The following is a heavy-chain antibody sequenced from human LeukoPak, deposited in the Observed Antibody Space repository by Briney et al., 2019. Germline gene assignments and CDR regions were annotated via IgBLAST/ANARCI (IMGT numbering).Heavy chain of an antibody. CDR3: ARSRGIAVAARRNNWFDP. V-gene: IGHV4-34*01. Sequence: SETLSLTCAVYGGSLSGYYWSWIRQPPGKGLEWIGEINHSGSTNYNPSLKSRVTISVDTSKNQFSLKPSSVTAADTAVYYCARSRGIAVAARRNNWFDPWGQGTLVTVSS. D-gene: IGHD6-19*01. CDR1: GGSLSGYY. J-gene: IGHJ5*02. CDR2: INHSGST.